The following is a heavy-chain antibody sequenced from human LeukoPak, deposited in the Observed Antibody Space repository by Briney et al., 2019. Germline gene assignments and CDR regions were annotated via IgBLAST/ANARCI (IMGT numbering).Heavy chain of an antibody. CDR1: GYTFPSYD. V-gene: IGHV1-8*01. Sequence: ASVKVSCKTSGYTFPSYDINWVRQAPGQGLEWMGWMNPNSGNTGYTQKFQGRVTITRNTSITTAYMELSSLRSEDTAVYYCARGPKWTGSYYYFDYWGRGTLVTVSS. D-gene: IGHD1-26*01. J-gene: IGHJ4*02. CDR2: MNPNSGNT. CDR3: ARGPKWTGSYYYFDY.